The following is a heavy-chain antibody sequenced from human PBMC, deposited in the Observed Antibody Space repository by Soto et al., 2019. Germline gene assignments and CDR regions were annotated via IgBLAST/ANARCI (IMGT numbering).Heavy chain of an antibody. V-gene: IGHV3-21*01. CDR3: ARDGGSSSHNYYYYYGMDV. D-gene: IGHD6-13*01. CDR2: ISSSSSYI. Sequence: AGGSLRLSCAASGFTFSSYIMNWVGQSPGKGLEWVSSISSSSSYIYYADSVKGRFTISRDNAKNSLYLQMNSLRAEDTAVYYCARDGGSSSHNYYYYYGMDVWGQGTTVTVSS. J-gene: IGHJ6*02. CDR1: GFTFSSYI.